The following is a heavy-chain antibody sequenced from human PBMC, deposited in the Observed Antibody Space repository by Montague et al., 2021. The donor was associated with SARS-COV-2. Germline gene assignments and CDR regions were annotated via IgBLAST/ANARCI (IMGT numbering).Heavy chain of an antibody. CDR1: GGSISRYS. Sequence: SETLSLTCTVFGGSISRYSWTWIRQPPGKGLEWIGYIYNSGSTNYNSSLTSRVTISVDTSKNQFSLKLSSVAAADTAVYYCARVGRGSSWYEVAFDIWGQGTMVTVSS. CDR3: ARVGRGSSWYEVAFDI. D-gene: IGHD6-13*01. V-gene: IGHV4-59*01. CDR2: IYNSGST. J-gene: IGHJ3*02.